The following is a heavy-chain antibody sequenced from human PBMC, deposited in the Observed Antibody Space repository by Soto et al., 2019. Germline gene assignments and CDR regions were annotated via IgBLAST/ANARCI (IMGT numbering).Heavy chain of an antibody. V-gene: IGHV1-69*01. CDR3: AREGSSGSHIGY. J-gene: IGHJ4*02. CDR1: GGTLSSYA. Sequence: QVQLVQSGAEAKKPGSSVKVSCKASGGTLSSYAISRVRQAPGQGLEWMGGIIPIFVTANCEEKFQGRVTITADEATSTSYIELSSLRSEDTAVYYCAREGSSGSHIGYGGQGTLVTVSS. D-gene: IGHD3-22*01. CDR2: IIPIFVTA.